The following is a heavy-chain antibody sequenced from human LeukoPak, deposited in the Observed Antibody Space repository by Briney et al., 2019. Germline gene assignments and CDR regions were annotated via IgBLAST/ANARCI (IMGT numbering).Heavy chain of an antibody. D-gene: IGHD6-6*01. CDR2: IYYSGST. Sequence: PSETLSLTCTVPGGSISSGDYYWSWIRQPPGKGLEWIGYIYYSGSTYYNPSLKSRVTISVDTSKNQFSLKLSSVTAADTAVYYCAAGGYSSSMDLYFDYWGQGTLVTVSP. V-gene: IGHV4-30-4*08. CDR3: AAGGYSSSMDLYFDY. J-gene: IGHJ4*02. CDR1: GGSISSGDYY.